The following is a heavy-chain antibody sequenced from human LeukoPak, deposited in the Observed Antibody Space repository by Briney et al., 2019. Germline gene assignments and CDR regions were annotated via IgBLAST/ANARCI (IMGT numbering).Heavy chain of an antibody. V-gene: IGHV5-51*01. CDR3: ARRASLWLGELLSEDYFDY. D-gene: IGHD3-10*01. Sequence: GESLKITCKGSGYSFTSYWIGWVRQMPGKGLEWMGIIYPGDSDTRYSPSFQGQVTISADKSISTAYLQWSSLKASDTAMYYCARRASLWLGELLSEDYFDYWGQGTLVTVSS. CDR2: IYPGDSDT. CDR1: GYSFTSYW. J-gene: IGHJ4*02.